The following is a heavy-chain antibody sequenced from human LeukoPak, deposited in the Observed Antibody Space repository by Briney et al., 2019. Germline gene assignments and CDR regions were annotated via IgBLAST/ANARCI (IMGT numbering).Heavy chain of an antibody. D-gene: IGHD3-22*01. CDR2: IYYSGST. V-gene: IGHV4-59*01. CDR1: GGSISSYS. Sequence: SETLSLTCTVSGGSISSYSWSWIRQPPGKGLEWIGYIYYSGSTNYNPSLKSRLTISVDTSKNQFSLKLSSVTAADTAMYYCARGGDYDSSGYYYVHAFDIWGQGTMVTVSS. CDR3: ARGGDYDSSGYYYVHAFDI. J-gene: IGHJ3*02.